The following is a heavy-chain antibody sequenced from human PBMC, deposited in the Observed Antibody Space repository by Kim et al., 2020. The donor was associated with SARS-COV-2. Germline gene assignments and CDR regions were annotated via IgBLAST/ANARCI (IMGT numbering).Heavy chain of an antibody. Sequence: GGSLRLSCAASGFNFNNYVMSWVRQAPGKGLEWVSALGSTTYYADSVKGRFTISRDNSKNTLYLQMNNLRAEDTALYYCAKPNFGGSRWYFDLWGLGTLV. CDR1: GFNFNNYV. CDR3: AKPNFGGSRWYFDL. V-gene: IGHV3-23*01. J-gene: IGHJ2*01. CDR2: LGSTT. D-gene: IGHD3-10*01.